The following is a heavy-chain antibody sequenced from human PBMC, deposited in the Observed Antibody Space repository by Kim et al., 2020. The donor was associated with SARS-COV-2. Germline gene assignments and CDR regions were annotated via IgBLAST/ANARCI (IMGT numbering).Heavy chain of an antibody. V-gene: IGHV3-30*18. CDR2: ISYDGSNK. Sequence: GGSLRLSCAASGFTFSSYGMHWVRQAPGKGLEWVAVISYDGSNKYYADSVKGRFTISRDNSKNTLYLQMNSLRAEDTAVYYCAKYGGRDYIFLPDNWFDPWGQGTLVTVSS. J-gene: IGHJ5*02. CDR3: AKYGGRDYIFLPDNWFDP. D-gene: IGHD4-4*01. CDR1: GFTFSSYG.